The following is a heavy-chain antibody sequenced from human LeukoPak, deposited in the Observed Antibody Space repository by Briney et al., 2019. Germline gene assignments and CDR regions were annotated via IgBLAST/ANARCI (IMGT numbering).Heavy chain of an antibody. Sequence: GGSLRLSCAASGVIFSNYWMSWVRQAPGKGLEWLPNIKEDGSEIHYVDSVKGRFTISRDNARNSLYLQMNSLRAEDTAVYYCAREGSGRYAGTGARSWGRGTLVTVAA. J-gene: IGHJ5*02. CDR2: IKEDGSEI. V-gene: IGHV3-7*01. D-gene: IGHD6-19*01. CDR1: GVIFSNYW. CDR3: AREGSGRYAGTGARS.